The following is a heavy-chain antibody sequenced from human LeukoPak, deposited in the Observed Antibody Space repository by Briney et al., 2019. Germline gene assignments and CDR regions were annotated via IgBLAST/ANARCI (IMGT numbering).Heavy chain of an antibody. CDR3: ARAVLLWFGESGYFDY. Sequence: SETLSLTCTVSGGSISSYYWSWIRQPPGKGLEWIGYIYYSGSTNYNPSLKSRATISVDTSKNQFSLKLSSVTAADTAVYYCARAVLLWFGESGYFDYWGQGTLVTVSS. CDR2: IYYSGST. V-gene: IGHV4-59*01. D-gene: IGHD3-10*01. J-gene: IGHJ4*02. CDR1: GGSISSYY.